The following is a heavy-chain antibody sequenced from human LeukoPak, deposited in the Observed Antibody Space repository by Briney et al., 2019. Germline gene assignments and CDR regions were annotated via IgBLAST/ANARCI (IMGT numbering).Heavy chain of an antibody. V-gene: IGHV5-51*07. Sequence: HGESLKISCKGSGYSFSNYWIGWVHQMPGKGLEWMGIIYPGDSDTRYSPSFQGQVTISADKSISTAYLQWSSLKASDTAMYYCATKLPRYDRSGYQNWYFDLWGRGTLVTVSS. J-gene: IGHJ2*01. CDR3: ATKLPRYDRSGYQNWYFDL. CDR1: GYSFSNYW. CDR2: IYPGDSDT. D-gene: IGHD3-22*01.